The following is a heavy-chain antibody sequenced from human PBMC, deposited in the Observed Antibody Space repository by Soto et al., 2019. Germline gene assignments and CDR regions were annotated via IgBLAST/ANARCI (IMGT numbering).Heavy chain of an antibody. CDR3: ASNAARRATRLDFDY. V-gene: IGHV1-46*01. J-gene: IGHJ4*02. CDR2: INPSGGST. CDR1: GYTFTSYY. Sequence: QVQLVQSGAEVKKPGASVKVSCKASGYTFTSYYMHWVRQAPGQGLEWMGIINPSGGSTSYAQKFQGRVTMTRDTSTSTVYMELSSLRSEDTAVYYCASNAARRATRLDFDYWGQGTLVTVSS. D-gene: IGHD1-1*01.